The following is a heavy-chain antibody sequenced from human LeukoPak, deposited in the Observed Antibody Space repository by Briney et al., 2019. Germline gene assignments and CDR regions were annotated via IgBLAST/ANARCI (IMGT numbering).Heavy chain of an antibody. D-gene: IGHD6-6*01. J-gene: IGHJ4*02. CDR3: ARDRPVF. V-gene: IGHV3-30*03. Sequence: GGSLRLSCAASGFTFSSYGMHWVRQAPGKGLEWVAVISYDGSSKYYADSVKGRFTISRDNSKNTLYVQMNSLTVEDTAVYYCARDRPVFWGQGTLVTVSS. CDR2: ISYDGSSK. CDR1: GFTFSSYG.